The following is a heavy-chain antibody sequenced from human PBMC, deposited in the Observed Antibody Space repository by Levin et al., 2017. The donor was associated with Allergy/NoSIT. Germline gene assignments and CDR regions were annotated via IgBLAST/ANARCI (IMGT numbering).Heavy chain of an antibody. CDR2: IRNKEYGEKT. CDR3: IRGYSGYHAEYFYH. J-gene: IGHJ1*01. Sequence: GGSLRLSCTVSGFIFRDYAISWVRQAPGKGLEWVAFIRNKEYGEKTQYAASVQGRFTISRDDSTGIAYLQMNSLTIEDTAVYYCIRGYSGYHAEYFYHWGQGTVVTVSS. CDR1: GFIFRDYA. V-gene: IGHV3-49*04. D-gene: IGHD3-22*01.